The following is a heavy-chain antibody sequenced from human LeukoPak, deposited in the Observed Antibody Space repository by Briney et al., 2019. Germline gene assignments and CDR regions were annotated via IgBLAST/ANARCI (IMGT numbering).Heavy chain of an antibody. J-gene: IGHJ3*02. CDR1: GGSISGFF. Sequence: SETLSLTCTVSGGSISGFFWSWIRQSPGKGLEWIGHTHINGNIRYNPSLNSRVTISLDTSKMQFSLKLDSATAADPAVYYCARHIGTGWYWAFDIWGQGTLVTVSS. CDR3: ARHIGTGWYWAFDI. CDR2: THINGNI. D-gene: IGHD6-19*01. V-gene: IGHV4-4*08.